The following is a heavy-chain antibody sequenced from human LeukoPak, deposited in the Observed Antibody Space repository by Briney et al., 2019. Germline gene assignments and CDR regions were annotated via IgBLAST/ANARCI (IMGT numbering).Heavy chain of an antibody. J-gene: IGHJ3*02. CDR2: IYYSGST. D-gene: IGHD3-10*01. CDR1: GGSISSYY. V-gene: IGHV4-59*01. CDR3: ARDSIGSYGSAFDI. Sequence: SETLSLTCTVSGGSISSYYWSWIRQPPGKGLEWIGYIYYSGSTNYNPSLKSRVTISVDTSKNQFSLKLSSVTAADTAVYYCARDSIGSYGSAFDIWGQGTMVTVSS.